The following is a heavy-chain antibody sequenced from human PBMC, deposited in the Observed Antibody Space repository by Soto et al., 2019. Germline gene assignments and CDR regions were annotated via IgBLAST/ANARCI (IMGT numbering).Heavy chain of an antibody. V-gene: IGHV4-34*01. Sequence: PSETLSLTCAVYGGSFSGYYWSWIRQPPGKGLEWIGEINHSGSTNYNPSLKSRVTISVDTSKNQFSLKLSSVTAADTAVYYCARSAMVRGVITRLHSFDYWGQGTLVTVSS. J-gene: IGHJ4*02. CDR1: GGSFSGYY. CDR3: ARSAMVRGVITRLHSFDY. D-gene: IGHD3-10*01. CDR2: INHSGST.